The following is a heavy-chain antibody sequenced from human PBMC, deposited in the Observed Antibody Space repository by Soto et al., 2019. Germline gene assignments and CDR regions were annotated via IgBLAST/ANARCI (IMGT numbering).Heavy chain of an antibody. V-gene: IGHV3-21*01. CDR3: ARGGAIRYYDFWSGYSSSGFDP. D-gene: IGHD3-3*01. CDR1: GFTFSSYS. J-gene: IGHJ5*02. Sequence: GGSLRLSCAASGFTFSSYSMNWVRQAPGKGLEWVSSISSSSSYIYYADSVKGRFTISRDNAKNSLYLQMNSLRAEDTAVYYCARGGAIRYYDFWSGYSSSGFDPWGQGTLVTVSS. CDR2: ISSSSSYI.